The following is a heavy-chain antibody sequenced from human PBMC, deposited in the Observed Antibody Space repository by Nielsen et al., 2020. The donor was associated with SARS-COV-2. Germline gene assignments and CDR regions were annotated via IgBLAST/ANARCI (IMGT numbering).Heavy chain of an antibody. V-gene: IGHV3-21*01. J-gene: IGHJ4*02. CDR1: GFSFNSHS. Sequence: GGSLRLSCATSGFSFNSHSMHWVRQAPGKGLEWVSFSTTSSTYTYYTDSVRGRFTISRDNAKNSLYLQMNSLRAEDTAVYYCAKSNVVRGIIGYYFEYWGRGTAVNVSS. CDR3: AKSNVVRGIIGYYFEY. D-gene: IGHD3-10*01. CDR2: STTSSTYT.